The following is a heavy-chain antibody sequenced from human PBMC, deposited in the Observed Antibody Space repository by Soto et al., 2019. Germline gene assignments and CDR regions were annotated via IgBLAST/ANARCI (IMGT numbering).Heavy chain of an antibody. D-gene: IGHD6-6*01. CDR2: IKSKTDGGTT. V-gene: IGHV3-15*01. J-gene: IGHJ6*02. CDR3: TTDPSIGARPGSYYYYYGMDV. Sequence: GGSLRLSCAASGFTFSNAWMSWVRQAPGKGLEWVGRIKSKTDGGTTDYAAPVKGRFTISRDDSKNTLYLQMNSLKTEDTAVYYCTTDPSIGARPGSYYYYYGMDVWGQGTTVTVSS. CDR1: GFTFSNAW.